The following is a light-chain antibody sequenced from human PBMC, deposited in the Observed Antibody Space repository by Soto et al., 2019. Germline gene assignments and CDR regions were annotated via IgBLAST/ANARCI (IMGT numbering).Light chain of an antibody. J-gene: IGKJ1*01. V-gene: IGKV1-8*01. CDR3: QQFYNYPRT. CDR2: NAS. CDR1: QDTRTY. Sequence: AIRMSQSPSSFSASTGVRVSITCRSTQDTRTYLAWYLQTPGKAHKLLIYNASTLQTGVPSRFSGIASGTDFTLTIRYLQSEDCGTYYCQQFYNYPRTFGQGSKVDIK.